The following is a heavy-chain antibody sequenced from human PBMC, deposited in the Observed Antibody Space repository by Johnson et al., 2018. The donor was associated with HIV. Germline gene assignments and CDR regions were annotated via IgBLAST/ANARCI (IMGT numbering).Heavy chain of an antibody. CDR1: GFNFHDFA. D-gene: IGHD6-19*01. CDR3: ASVQGGVRSSGHPNAFDI. J-gene: IGHJ3*02. Sequence: VQLVESGGGLVQPGRSLRLSCAASGFNFHDFAMHWVRQAPGKGLEWVSGVRWNSDTIAYAGSVKCRFILSRDNPKKSLFLQMNSLIAEDTALYYCASVQGGVRSSGHPNAFDIWGQGTMVTVSS. V-gene: IGHV3-9*01. CDR2: VRWNSDTI.